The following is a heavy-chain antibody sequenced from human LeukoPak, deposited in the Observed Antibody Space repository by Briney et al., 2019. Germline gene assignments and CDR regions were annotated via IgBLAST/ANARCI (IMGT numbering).Heavy chain of an antibody. CDR3: AKLLWFGDSSWFDP. CDR1: GGTFSSYA. V-gene: IGHV1-69*01. D-gene: IGHD3-10*01. J-gene: IGHJ5*02. Sequence: SVKVSCKASGGTFSSYAISWVRQAPGQGLEWMGGIIPIFGTANYAQKFQGRVTITADESTSTAYMELSSLRSEDTAVYYCAKLLWFGDSSWFDPWGQGTLVTVSS. CDR2: IIPIFGTA.